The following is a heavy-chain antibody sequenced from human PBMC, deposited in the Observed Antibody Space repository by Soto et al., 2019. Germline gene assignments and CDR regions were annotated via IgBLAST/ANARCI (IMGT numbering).Heavy chain of an antibody. CDR2: IYYSGST. D-gene: IGHD3-9*01. V-gene: IGHV4-39*01. J-gene: IGHJ4*02. Sequence: SETLSLTCTVSGGSISSSSYYWGWIRQPPGKGLEWIGSIYYSGSTYYNPSLKSRVTISVDTSKNQFSLKLSSVTAADTAVYYCASPRPYDILTGYYGYFDYWGQGTLVTVSS. CDR3: ASPRPYDILTGYYGYFDY. CDR1: GGSISSSSYY.